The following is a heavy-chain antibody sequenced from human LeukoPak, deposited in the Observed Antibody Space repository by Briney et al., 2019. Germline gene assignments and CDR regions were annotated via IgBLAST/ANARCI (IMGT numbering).Heavy chain of an antibody. V-gene: IGHV1-18*01. CDR1: GYTFTNYG. CDR3: ARGLWELLENWFDP. Sequence: ASVKVSCKASGYTFTNYGITWVRQAPGQGLEWMGWRSAYNGNTNYAQKLQGRVTMTTDTSTSTAYMELRSLRSDDTAVYYCARGLWELLENWFDPWGQGTLVTVSS. D-gene: IGHD1-26*01. J-gene: IGHJ5*02. CDR2: RSAYNGNT.